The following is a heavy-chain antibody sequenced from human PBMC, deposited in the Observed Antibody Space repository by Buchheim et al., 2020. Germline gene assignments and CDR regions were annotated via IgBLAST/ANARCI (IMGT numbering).Heavy chain of an antibody. CDR1: GGSISSGGYY. V-gene: IGHV4-31*03. CDR2: IYHNGIT. Sequence: QVQLQESGPGLVKPSQTLSLTCTVSGGSISSGGYYWSWIRQHPGKGLEWIGYIYHNGITYFNPSLKSRVANSVDTSKNQFSLKVTSATAADTAVYYCARGLRNRYCSSTSCAGWFDPWGQGTL. J-gene: IGHJ5*02. D-gene: IGHD2-2*01. CDR3: ARGLRNRYCSSTSCAGWFDP.